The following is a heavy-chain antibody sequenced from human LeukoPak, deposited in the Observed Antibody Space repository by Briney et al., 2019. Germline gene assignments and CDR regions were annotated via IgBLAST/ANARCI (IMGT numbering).Heavy chain of an antibody. J-gene: IGHJ4*02. D-gene: IGHD6-19*01. CDR3: ARRLAGGYFDY. Sequence: SETLSLTCTVSGGSISSYYWIWIRQPPGKGLEWIGYIYYSGSTNYIRSLKSRDTISVDTSKNQFSLRLSSVTAAETAVYYCARRLAGGYFDYWGQGTLVTVSS. V-gene: IGHV4-59*08. CDR2: IYYSGST. CDR1: GGSISSYY.